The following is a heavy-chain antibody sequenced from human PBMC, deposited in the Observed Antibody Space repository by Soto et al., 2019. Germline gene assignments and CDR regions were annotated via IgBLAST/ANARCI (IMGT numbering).Heavy chain of an antibody. J-gene: IGHJ3*02. V-gene: IGHV4-59*01. CDR2: IYYSGST. CDR3: AGEVRGVTDAFDI. CDR1: GGSISSYY. D-gene: IGHD3-10*01. Sequence: SVTLSLPCTVSGGSISSYYWSWIRQPPGKGLEWIGYIYYSGSTNYNPSLKSRVTISVDTSKNQFSLKLSSVTAADTAVYYCAGEVRGVTDAFDIWGQGTMVTVSS.